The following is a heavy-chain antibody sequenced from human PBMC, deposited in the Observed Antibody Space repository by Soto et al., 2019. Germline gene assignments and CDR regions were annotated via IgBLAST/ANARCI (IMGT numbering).Heavy chain of an antibody. D-gene: IGHD6-6*01. CDR3: ASCSSSSTQLDY. J-gene: IGHJ4*02. CDR2: IYYSGST. V-gene: IGHV4-31*03. Sequence: QVQLQESGPGLVKPSQTLSLTCTVSGGPISSGGYYWSWIRQHPGMGLEWIGYIYYSGSTYYNPSLKSRVTISVDTSKNQFSLKLSSVTAADTAVYYCASCSSSSTQLDYWGQGTLVTVSS. CDR1: GGPISSGGYY.